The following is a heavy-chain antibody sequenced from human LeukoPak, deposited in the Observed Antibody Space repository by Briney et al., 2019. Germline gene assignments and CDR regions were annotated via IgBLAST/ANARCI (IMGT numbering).Heavy chain of an antibody. V-gene: IGHV3-30*04. J-gene: IGHJ5*02. CDR1: GLTFSNYA. CDR3: ARDRGYCSGGSCLNWFDP. CDR2: ISYDETNK. Sequence: GGSLRLSCAASGLTFSNYAFHWVRQAPGKGLEWVAIISYDETNKFFGDSVKGRFTISRDNAKNSLYLQMNSLRAEDTAVYYCARDRGYCSGGSCLNWFDPWGQGTLVTVSS. D-gene: IGHD2-15*01.